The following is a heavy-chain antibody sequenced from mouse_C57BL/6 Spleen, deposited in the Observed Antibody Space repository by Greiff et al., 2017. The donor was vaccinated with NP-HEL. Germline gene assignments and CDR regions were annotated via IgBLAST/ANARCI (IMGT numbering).Heavy chain of an antibody. CDR2: INYDGSST. V-gene: IGHV5-16*01. Sequence: EVQRVESEGGLVQPGSSMKLSCTASGFTFSDYYMAWVRQVPEKGLEWVANINYDGSSTYYLDSLKSRFIISRDNAKNILYLQMSSLKSEDTATYYCARGRGYYGNWFAYWGQGTLVTVSA. J-gene: IGHJ3*01. CDR3: ARGRGYYGNWFAY. CDR1: GFTFSDYY. D-gene: IGHD2-1*01.